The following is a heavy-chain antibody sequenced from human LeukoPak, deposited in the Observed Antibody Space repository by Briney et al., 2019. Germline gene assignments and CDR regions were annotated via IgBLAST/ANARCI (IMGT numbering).Heavy chain of an antibody. J-gene: IGHJ6*04. V-gene: IGHV1-69*01. D-gene: IGHD4-17*01. CDR1: GGTFSSYA. CDR2: IIPIFGTA. Sequence: SVKVSCKASGGTFSSYAISWVRQAPGQGLEWMGGIIPIFGTANYAQKFQSRVTITADESTSTAYMELSSLRSEDTAVYYCARDPLNDYGDYYGMDVWGKGTTVTVSS. CDR3: ARDPLNDYGDYYGMDV.